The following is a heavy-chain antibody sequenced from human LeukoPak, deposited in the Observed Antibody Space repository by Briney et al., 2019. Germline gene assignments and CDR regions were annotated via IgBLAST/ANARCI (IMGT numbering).Heavy chain of an antibody. CDR3: VRGALRDCSYTSCSRGNWFDP. V-gene: IGHV3-74*01. CDR2: INADGSGT. Sequence: PGGSLTLSCAASGFTFSSHWMHWLRQAPEKGLVGVAHINADGSGTYYAASVKGRYTISRDNAKNTLYLQMHRLTAEDRAVYYCVRGALRDCSYTSCSRGNWFDPWGQGTLVTVSS. CDR1: GFTFSSHW. D-gene: IGHD2-2*01. J-gene: IGHJ5*02.